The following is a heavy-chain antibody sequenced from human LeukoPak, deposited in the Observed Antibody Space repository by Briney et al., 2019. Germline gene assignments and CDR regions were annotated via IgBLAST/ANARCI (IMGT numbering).Heavy chain of an antibody. J-gene: IGHJ5*02. CDR1: GGSISSGSYY. CDR3: ARENISSDWFDP. Sequence: PSETLSLTCTVSGGSISSGSYYWNWIRQPAGKGLEWIGRIYKTGSTNYNPSLKSRVTISVDTSKNQFSLKLSSVTAADTAVYYCARENISSDWFDPWGQATLVTVSS. D-gene: IGHD3-3*02. CDR2: IYKTGST. V-gene: IGHV4-61*10.